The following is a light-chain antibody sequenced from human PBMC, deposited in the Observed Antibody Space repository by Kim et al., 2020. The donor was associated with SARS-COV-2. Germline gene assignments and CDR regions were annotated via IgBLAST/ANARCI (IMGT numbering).Light chain of an antibody. CDR3: QQYSSYWT. Sequence: SAAVGSSTTITCRANRSISSWLAWYQQKPGKATNLLIYKATNLESGVPSWFSGSGSGTESTLTISSLQADDFATYYCQQYSSYWTFGQGTKVDIK. J-gene: IGKJ1*01. CDR1: RSISSW. CDR2: KAT. V-gene: IGKV1-5*03.